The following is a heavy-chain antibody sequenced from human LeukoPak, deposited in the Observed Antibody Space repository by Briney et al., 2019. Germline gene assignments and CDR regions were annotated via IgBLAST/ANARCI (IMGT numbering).Heavy chain of an antibody. CDR1: GFSLSNFQ. CDR2: ISLDGSTE. J-gene: IGHJ5*02. CDR3: MRDYMGWFDP. Sequence: GGSLRLSCVASGFSLSNFQMYWVRQAPGKGLEWVSIISLDGSTEFYADSVKGRFTISRDAASNTMHLEMNNLRIEDTAVYYCMRDYMGWFDPWGQGSLVTVSS. D-gene: IGHD3-10*01. V-gene: IGHV3-30-3*01.